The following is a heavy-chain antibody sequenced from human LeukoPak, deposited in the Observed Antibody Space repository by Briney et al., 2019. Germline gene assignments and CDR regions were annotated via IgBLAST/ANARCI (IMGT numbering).Heavy chain of an antibody. CDR3: ARIYCGGDCRGYYYHYYMDV. Sequence: SETLSLTCTVSGGSISSGSYYWSWIRQPAGKGLEWIGRIYTSGSTKYNPSLKSRVTISVDTSKNQFSLKLSSVTAADTAVYYCARIYCGGDCRGYYYHYYMDVWGKGTTVTVSS. J-gene: IGHJ6*03. D-gene: IGHD2-21*02. CDR1: GGSISSGSYY. V-gene: IGHV4-61*02. CDR2: IYTSGST.